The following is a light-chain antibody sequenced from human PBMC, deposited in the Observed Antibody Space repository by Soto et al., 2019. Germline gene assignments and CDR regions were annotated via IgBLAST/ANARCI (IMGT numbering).Light chain of an antibody. J-gene: IGLJ2*01. CDR1: SSNIGNNH. Sequence: QSVLTQPPSASGTPGQRVTISCSGSSSNIGNNHVYWYQQLPGTAPKLLIYRDNQRPSGVPDRFSGSRSGTSAYLAISGLRFEDEADYHCAAWDGSLSGVVFGGGTKVTVL. CDR3: AAWDGSLSGVV. CDR2: RDN. V-gene: IGLV1-47*01.